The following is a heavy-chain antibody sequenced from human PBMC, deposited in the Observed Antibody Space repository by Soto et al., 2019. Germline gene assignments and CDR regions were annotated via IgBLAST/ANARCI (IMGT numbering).Heavy chain of an antibody. CDR1: GFTFSSYA. V-gene: IGHV3-30-3*01. CDR3: ARDAGYCSGGSCYSDVYYYYGMDV. J-gene: IGHJ6*02. Sequence: GGSLRLSCAASGFTFSSYAMHWVRQAPGKGLEWVAVISYDGSNKYYADSVKGRFTISRDNSKNTLYLQMNSLRAEDTAVYYCARDAGYCSGGSCYSDVYYYYGMDVWGPGTTVTVSS. CDR2: ISYDGSNK. D-gene: IGHD2-15*01.